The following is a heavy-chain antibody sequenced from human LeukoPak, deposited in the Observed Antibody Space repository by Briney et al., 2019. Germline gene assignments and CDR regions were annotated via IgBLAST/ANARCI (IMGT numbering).Heavy chain of an antibody. V-gene: IGHV3-30-3*01. D-gene: IGHD1-26*01. CDR2: ISYDGSNK. Sequence: GGSLRLSCAASGFTFSSYAMHWVRQAPGKGLEWVAVISYDGSNKYYADSVKGRFTISRDNSKNTLYLQMNRLRAEDTAVYYCAREGSGDAFDIWGQGTMVTVSS. CDR3: AREGSGDAFDI. CDR1: GFTFSSYA. J-gene: IGHJ3*02.